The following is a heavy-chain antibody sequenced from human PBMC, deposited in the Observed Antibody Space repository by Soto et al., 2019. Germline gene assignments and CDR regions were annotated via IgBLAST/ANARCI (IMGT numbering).Heavy chain of an antibody. CDR2: ISGSSSSI. J-gene: IGHJ6*02. Sequence: EVQLVESGGGLVQPGGSLRLSCAASGFTFSTYSMNWVRQAPGKGLEWVSYISGSSSSIYYADSVKGRFTISRDNAKNSLYLQMNSLGDEDTAVYYCARDFFTLFCRVARCVKGMDVWGQGTTVTVSS. CDR1: GFTFSTYS. V-gene: IGHV3-48*02. D-gene: IGHD3-9*01. CDR3: ARDFFTLFCRVARCVKGMDV.